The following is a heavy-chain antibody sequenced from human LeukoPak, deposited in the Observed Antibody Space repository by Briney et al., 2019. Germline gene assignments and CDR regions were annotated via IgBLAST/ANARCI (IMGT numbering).Heavy chain of an antibody. D-gene: IGHD5-18*01. J-gene: IGHJ4*02. CDR1: GGSISSSSSY. Sequence: SGTLSLTCTVSGGSISSSSSYWGWIRQPPGKGLEWIGTTYNSWRNYYNPSLKSRVTISGDTSKNQFSLKVTSVTAADTAVYYCARFSGYIYGYDYWGQGTLVTVSS. V-gene: IGHV4-39*01. CDR3: ARFSGYIYGYDY. CDR2: TYNSWRN.